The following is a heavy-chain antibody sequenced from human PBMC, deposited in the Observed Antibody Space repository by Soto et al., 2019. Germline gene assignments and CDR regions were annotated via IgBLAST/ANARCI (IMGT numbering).Heavy chain of an antibody. CDR2: IYYSGIT. V-gene: IGHV4-39*01. CDR1: PGRISRSSYY. CDR3: ARQVPAAIRLGWFDP. Sequence: PSQTLSLPCTVCPGRISRSSYYWGWIRQPPGKGLEWIGSIYYSGITYYRPSLKSRVTISVDTSKNQFSLKLSSVTAADTAVYYCARQVPAAIRLGWFDPWGQGPLLTISS. J-gene: IGHJ5*02. D-gene: IGHD2-2*02.